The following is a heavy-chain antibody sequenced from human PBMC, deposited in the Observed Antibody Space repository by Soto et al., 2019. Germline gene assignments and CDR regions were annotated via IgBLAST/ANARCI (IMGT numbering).Heavy chain of an antibody. V-gene: IGHV4-30-2*05. D-gene: IGHD3-9*01. J-gene: IGHJ4*02. CDR3: ARRRSRGYDILTGYHHDY. CDR2: IYHSGST. CDR1: GGSISSGGYS. Sequence: PSETLSLTCAVSGGSISSGGYSWSWSRQPPGKGLEWIGYIYHSGSTYYNPSLKSRVTISVDTSKNQFSLKLSSVTAADTAVYYCARRRSRGYDILTGYHHDYWGQGTLVTVSS.